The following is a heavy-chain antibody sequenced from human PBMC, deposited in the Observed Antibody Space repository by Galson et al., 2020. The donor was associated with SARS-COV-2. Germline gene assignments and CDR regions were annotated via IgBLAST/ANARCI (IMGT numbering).Heavy chain of an antibody. D-gene: IGHD6-13*01. CDR2: ISSSGSTI. CDR3: ARSVKKAAAVGY. J-gene: IGHJ4*02. CDR1: GFTFSDYY. V-gene: IGHV3-11*04. Sequence: NSGGSLRLSCAASGFTFSDYYMSWIRQAPGKGLEWVSYISSSGSTIYYADSVKGRFTISRDNAKNSLYLQMNSLRAEDTAVYYCARSVKKAAAVGYWGQGTLVTVSS.